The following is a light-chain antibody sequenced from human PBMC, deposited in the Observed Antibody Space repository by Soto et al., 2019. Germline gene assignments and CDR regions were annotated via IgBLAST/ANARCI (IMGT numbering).Light chain of an antibody. CDR3: QQASNWPRT. CDR2: GAS. CDR1: QSVSIH. Sequence: EIVMTQSPATLSVSPGESVTLSCRASQSVSIHLGWFQQKPGQLPRLLIYGASARVPGIPARFSGSGSGTEFTLTISGLQSADFAVYYCQQASNWPRTFGQGTKVDIK. J-gene: IGKJ1*01. V-gene: IGKV3-15*01.